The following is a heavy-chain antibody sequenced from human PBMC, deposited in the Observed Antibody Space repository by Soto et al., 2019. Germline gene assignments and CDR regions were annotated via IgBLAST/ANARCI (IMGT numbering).Heavy chain of an antibody. D-gene: IGHD3-22*01. J-gene: IGHJ4*02. CDR3: ARDSYYHSSSGYYVFDY. CDR1: GYTFTSYA. V-gene: IGHV1-3*01. Sequence: GGSLRLSCKASGYTFTSYAMHWVRQAPGQRLEWMGWINAGNGNTKYSQKFQGRFTISRDNSKNTLYLQMNALRPEDTAVYYCARDSYYHSSSGYYVFDYWGQGTLVTVSS. CDR2: INAGNGNT.